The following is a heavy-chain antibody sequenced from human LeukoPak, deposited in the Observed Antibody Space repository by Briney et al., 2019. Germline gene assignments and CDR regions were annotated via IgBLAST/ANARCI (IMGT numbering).Heavy chain of an antibody. D-gene: IGHD6-19*01. J-gene: IGHJ6*03. Sequence: GGSLRLSCAASGFIFSTYEMNWVRQAPGKGLEWVSSISSSSSYIYYADSVKGRFTISRDNAKNSLYLQMNSLRAEDTAVYYCARDQGPVYSSGWYFSYYYYMDVWGKGTTVAISS. CDR3: ARDQGPVYSSGWYFSYYYYMDV. CDR1: GFIFSTYE. V-gene: IGHV3-21*01. CDR2: ISSSSSYI.